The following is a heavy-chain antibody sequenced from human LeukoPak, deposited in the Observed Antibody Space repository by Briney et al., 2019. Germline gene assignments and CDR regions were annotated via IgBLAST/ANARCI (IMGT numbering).Heavy chain of an antibody. Sequence: SVKVSCMASGGTFSSYAISWVRQAPGQGPEWMGGIIPIFGTANYAQKFQGRVTIAADESTSTAYMELSSLRSEDTAVYYCARSTSIVVVPAAPSYYFDYWGQGTLVTVSS. J-gene: IGHJ4*02. V-gene: IGHV1-69*01. CDR1: GGTFSSYA. D-gene: IGHD2-2*01. CDR2: IIPIFGTA. CDR3: ARSTSIVVVPAAPSYYFDY.